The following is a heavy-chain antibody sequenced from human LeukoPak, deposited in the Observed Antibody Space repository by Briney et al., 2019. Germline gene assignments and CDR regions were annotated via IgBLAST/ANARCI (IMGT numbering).Heavy chain of an antibody. V-gene: IGHV1-46*01. CDR1: GYTFTSYY. J-gene: IGHJ4*02. CDR3: ARGGDYYDSSGYHYAATH. D-gene: IGHD3-22*01. CDR2: FNPGGGGT. Sequence: ASVTVSCTASGYTFTSYYIHWVRQAPGQGREWMGIFNPGGGGTSYAQKFQGRVTMTMDTSTSTVYMELSSLRSEDTAVYYCARGGDYYDSSGYHYAATHWGQGTLVTVSS.